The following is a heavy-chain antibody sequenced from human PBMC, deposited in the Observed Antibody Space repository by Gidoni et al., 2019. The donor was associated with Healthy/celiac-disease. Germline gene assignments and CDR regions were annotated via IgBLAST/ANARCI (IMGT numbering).Heavy chain of an antibody. Sequence: QVQLQESGPGLVKPSETLSLTCTVSGGSISSYYWSWIRQPPGKGLEWIGYIYYSGSTNYNPSLKSRVTISVDTSKNQFSLKLSSVTAADTAVYYCAREPTYCSGGSCPAWGQGTLVTVSS. D-gene: IGHD2-15*01. CDR1: GGSISSYY. CDR2: IYYSGST. J-gene: IGHJ5*02. V-gene: IGHV4-59*01. CDR3: AREPTYCSGGSCPA.